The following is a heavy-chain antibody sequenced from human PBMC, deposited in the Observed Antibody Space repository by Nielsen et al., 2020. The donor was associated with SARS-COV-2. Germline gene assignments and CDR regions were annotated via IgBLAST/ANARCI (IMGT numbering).Heavy chain of an antibody. Sequence: WIRQPPGKGLEWVAAISFDGDNKNYLDSVKGRFTISRDNAKNSLYLQMNSLRAEDTAVYYCASSESGPAASGYVGNAFDIWGQGTMVTVSS. CDR3: ASSESGPAASGYVGNAFDI. J-gene: IGHJ3*02. CDR2: ISFDGDNK. D-gene: IGHD2-2*01. V-gene: IGHV3-33*03.